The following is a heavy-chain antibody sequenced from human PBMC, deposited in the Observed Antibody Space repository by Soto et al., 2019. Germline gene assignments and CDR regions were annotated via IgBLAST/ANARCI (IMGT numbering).Heavy chain of an antibody. J-gene: IGHJ4*02. Sequence: QVQLVESGGGVVQPGRSLRLSCAASGFTFSSYGMHWVRQAPGKGLAGVAVISYDGSNKYYADSVKGRFTISRDNSKNTLYLQMNSLRAGDTAVYYCAKAPGFEWGSSWSYYFDYWGQGTLVTVSS. CDR1: GFTFSSYG. CDR3: AKAPGFEWGSSWSYYFDY. V-gene: IGHV3-30*18. CDR2: ISYDGSNK. D-gene: IGHD6-13*01.